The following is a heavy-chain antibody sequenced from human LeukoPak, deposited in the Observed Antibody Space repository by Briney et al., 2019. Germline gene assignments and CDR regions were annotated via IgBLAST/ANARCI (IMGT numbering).Heavy chain of an antibody. J-gene: IGHJ5*02. CDR1: GGTFSSYA. CDR3: ARDLSNSNDGSGSYYYH. Sequence: SVKVSCKASGGTFSSYAISWVRQAPGQGLEWMGRIIPILGIANYAQKFQGRVTITADKSTSTAYMELSSLRSEDTAVYYCARDLSNSNDGSGSYYYHWGQGTLVTVSS. CDR2: IIPILGIA. D-gene: IGHD3-10*01. V-gene: IGHV1-69*04.